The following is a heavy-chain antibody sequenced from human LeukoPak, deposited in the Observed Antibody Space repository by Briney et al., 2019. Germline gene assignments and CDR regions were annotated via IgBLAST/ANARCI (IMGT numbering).Heavy chain of an antibody. D-gene: IGHD3-3*01. J-gene: IGHJ4*02. CDR1: GYTFTSYD. V-gene: IGHV1-8*01. Sequence: ASVEVSCKASGYTFTSYDINWVRQATGQGLEWMGWMNPNSGNTGYAQKFQGRVTMTRNTSISTAYMELSSLRSEDTAVYYCARARKELRFLEWLVAYYFDYWGQGTLVTVSS. CDR2: MNPNSGNT. CDR3: ARARKELRFLEWLVAYYFDY.